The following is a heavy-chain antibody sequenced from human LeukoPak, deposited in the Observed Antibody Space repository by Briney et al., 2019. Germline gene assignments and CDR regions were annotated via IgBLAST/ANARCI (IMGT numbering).Heavy chain of an antibody. V-gene: IGHV3-7*01. CDR3: ARDQAVASVYREDS. D-gene: IGHD6-19*01. CDR2: IKQDESQK. J-gene: IGHJ4*02. Sequence: GGSLRLSCAASGFTFSSYWMTWVRQAPGKGLEWVANIKQDESQKYCVDSVKGRFTISRDNAKNSLFLQMNSLRAEDTAVYYCARDQAVASVYREDSWGQGTLVTVSS. CDR1: GFTFSSYW.